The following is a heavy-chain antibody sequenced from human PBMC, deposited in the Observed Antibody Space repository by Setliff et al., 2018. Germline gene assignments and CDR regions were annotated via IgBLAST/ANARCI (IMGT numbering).Heavy chain of an antibody. J-gene: IGHJ6*03. V-gene: IGHV1-18*01. D-gene: IGHD2-8*01. CDR1: GYTFISYS. CDR2: ISGYNGNT. Sequence: GASVKVSCKTSGYTFISYSISWVRQAPGQGLEWMGWISGYNGNTDYAQNFQGRVTMTTDTSTSTAYMELRSLGSDDTAVYYCARVTPGSSIVLMAMYYYYYYMDVWGKGTTVTVSS. CDR3: ARVTPGSSIVLMAMYYYYYYMDV.